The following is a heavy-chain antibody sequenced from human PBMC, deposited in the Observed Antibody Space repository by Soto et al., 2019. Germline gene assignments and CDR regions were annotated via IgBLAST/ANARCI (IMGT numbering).Heavy chain of an antibody. CDR1: GFTFSGSA. V-gene: IGHV3-73*01. CDR2: IRSKANSYAT. J-gene: IGHJ4*02. CDR3: TRPWAEYSSPHD. Sequence: GGSLRLSCAASGFTFSGSAMHWVRQASGKGLEWVGRIRSKANSYATAYAASVKGRFTISRDDSKNTAYLQMNSLKTEDTAVYYCTRPWAEYSSPHDWGQGTLVTVSS. D-gene: IGHD6-6*01.